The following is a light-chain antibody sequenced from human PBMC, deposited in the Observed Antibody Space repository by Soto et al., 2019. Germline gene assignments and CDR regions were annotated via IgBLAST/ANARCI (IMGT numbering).Light chain of an antibody. J-gene: IGKJ1*01. CDR3: QQYASSPRT. CDR2: GAS. V-gene: IGKV3-20*01. Sequence: EIVVTQSPGTLSLSPGERATLSCRASQSVNNNYLAWYQQKPGQAPRLLIYGASSRATGIPDRFSGSGSGTDFTLTIARLEPEDFAVYYCQQYASSPRTFGQGTKVEIK. CDR1: QSVNNNY.